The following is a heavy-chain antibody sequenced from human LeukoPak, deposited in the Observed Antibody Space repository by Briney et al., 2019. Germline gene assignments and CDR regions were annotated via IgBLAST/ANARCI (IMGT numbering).Heavy chain of an antibody. CDR3: AKSRLASGSYFRYAFDI. CDR1: GGTFSSYA. J-gene: IGHJ3*02. V-gene: IGHV1-69*13. CDR2: IIPIFGTA. D-gene: IGHD1-26*01. Sequence: ASVKVSCKASGGTFSSYAISWVRQAPGQGLEWMGGIIPIFGTANYAQKFQGRVTITADESTSTAYMELSSLRSEDTAVYYCAKSRLASGSYFRYAFDIWGQGTMVTVSS.